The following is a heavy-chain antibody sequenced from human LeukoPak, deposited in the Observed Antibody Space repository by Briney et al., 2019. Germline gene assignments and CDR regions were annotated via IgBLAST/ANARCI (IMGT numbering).Heavy chain of an antibody. D-gene: IGHD2-2*02. J-gene: IGHJ4*02. CDR1: GGSISSYY. CDR2: IYTSGST. V-gene: IGHV4-4*07. CDR3: ARESRCSSTSCYIDY. Sequence: NSSETLSLTCTVSGGSISSYYWSWIRQPAWKGLEWIGRIYTSGSTNYNPSLKSRVTMSVDTSKNQFSLKLSSVTAADTAVYYCARESRCSSTSCYIDYWGQGTLVTVSS.